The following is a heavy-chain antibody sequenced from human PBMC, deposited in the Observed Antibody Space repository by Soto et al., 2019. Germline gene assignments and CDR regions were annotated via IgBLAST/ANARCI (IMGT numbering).Heavy chain of an antibody. Sequence: QVQLQESGPGLVKPSGTLSLTCAVSGGSISSSNWWSWVRQPPGKGLEWIGEIYHSGSTNYNPSLKRRVTIPVDKAKNPCSLKLGSVTAADTAVYYCARDLAGVAGHGGYFDYWGQGTLVTVSS. D-gene: IGHD6-19*01. V-gene: IGHV4-4*02. CDR1: GGSISSSNW. CDR3: ARDLAGVAGHGGYFDY. J-gene: IGHJ4*02. CDR2: IYHSGST.